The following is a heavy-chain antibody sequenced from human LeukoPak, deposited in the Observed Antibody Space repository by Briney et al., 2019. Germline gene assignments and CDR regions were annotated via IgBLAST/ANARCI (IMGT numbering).Heavy chain of an antibody. V-gene: IGHV4-4*09. J-gene: IGHJ6*03. Sequence: PSETLSLTCTVSGGSISNYYWNWIRQPPGKGLEWIGYIYTSGTTSYSSSLKSRVTISVDTSRDQFSLRLSSVTAADTAVYYCARLSQISGGYYSRGYSYIDVWGKGTTVTVSS. D-gene: IGHD3-3*01. CDR1: GGSISNYY. CDR3: ARLSQISGGYYSRGYSYIDV. CDR2: IYTSGTT.